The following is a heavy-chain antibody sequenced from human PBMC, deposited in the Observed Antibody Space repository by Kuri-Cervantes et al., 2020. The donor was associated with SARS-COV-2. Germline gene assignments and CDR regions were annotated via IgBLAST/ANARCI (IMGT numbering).Heavy chain of an antibody. CDR1: GGSISSYC. V-gene: IGHV4-59*01. CDR3: ARGSWNYPLDY. CDR2: IYYSGST. Sequence: GSLRLSCTVSGGSISSYCWSWIRQPPGKGLEWIGYIYYSGSTNYNPSLKSRVTISVDTSKNQFSLKLSSVTAADTAVYYCARGSWNYPLDYWGQGTLVTVSS. D-gene: IGHD1-7*01. J-gene: IGHJ4*02.